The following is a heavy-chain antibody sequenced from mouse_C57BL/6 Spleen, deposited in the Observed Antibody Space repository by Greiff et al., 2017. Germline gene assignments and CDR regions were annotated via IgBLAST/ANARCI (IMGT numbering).Heavy chain of an antibody. Sequence: QVQLQQSGPELVKPGASVKISCKASGYAFSSSWMNWVKQRPGQGLEWIGRIYPGDGDTNYNGKFKGKATLTADTSSSTAYMQLSSLTSEDSAVYFWARRGNYDYGYWDCDVGGTGTTVTVSS. D-gene: IGHD2-4*01. CDR3: ARRGNYDYGYWDCDV. CDR2: IYPGDGDT. CDR1: GYAFSSSW. V-gene: IGHV1-82*01. J-gene: IGHJ1*03.